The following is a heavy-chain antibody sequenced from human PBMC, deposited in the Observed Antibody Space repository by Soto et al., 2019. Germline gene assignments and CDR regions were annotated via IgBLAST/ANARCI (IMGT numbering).Heavy chain of an antibody. CDR3: ARDQPHDYNYDSSGYWRGAFDV. CDR1: GFTFSSYA. Sequence: EVQLLESGGGLVRPGGSLRLSCAASGFTFSSYAMNWVRQAPGKGLEWVSAISSSSSFIYYADSLKGRFTISRDDAKKSLYLQMNSLRAEDTAVYYCARDQPHDYNYDSSGYWRGAFDVWGQGIMVTVAS. CDR2: ISSSSSFI. V-gene: IGHV3-21*01. D-gene: IGHD3-22*01. J-gene: IGHJ3*01.